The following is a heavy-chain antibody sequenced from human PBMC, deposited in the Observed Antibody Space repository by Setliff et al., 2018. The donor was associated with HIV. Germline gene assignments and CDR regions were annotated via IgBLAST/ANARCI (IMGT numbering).Heavy chain of an antibody. CDR2: HYHDGTS. CDR3: ARSGDGPLRQWPGLDVFDI. Sequence: SETLSLTCDFSGSSITTTYFWAWIRLPPGKGLEWVGSHYHDGTSFYNPSLKSRVTVSLDTSKNQFSLRLTSVTAADTAVYYCARSGDGPLRQWPGLDVFDIWGQGTMVTVSS. D-gene: IGHD6-19*01. V-gene: IGHV4-38-2*01. J-gene: IGHJ3*02. CDR1: GSSITTTYF.